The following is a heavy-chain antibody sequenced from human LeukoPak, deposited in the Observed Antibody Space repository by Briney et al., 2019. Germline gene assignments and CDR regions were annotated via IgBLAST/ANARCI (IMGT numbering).Heavy chain of an antibody. D-gene: IGHD3-22*01. J-gene: IGHJ4*02. V-gene: IGHV4-59*01. Sequence: SETLSLTCTVSGGSISSYYWSWIRQPPGKGLEWIGYIYYSGSTNYNPSLKSRVTISVDTSKNQFSLKLRSVSAADTAVYYCARDRYYYDSSGYSLFDYWGQGTLVTVSS. CDR1: GGSISSYY. CDR3: ARDRYYYDSSGYSLFDY. CDR2: IYYSGST.